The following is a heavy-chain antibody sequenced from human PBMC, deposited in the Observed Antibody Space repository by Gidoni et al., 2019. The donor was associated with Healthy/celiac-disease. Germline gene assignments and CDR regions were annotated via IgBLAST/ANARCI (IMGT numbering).Heavy chain of an antibody. V-gene: IGHV1-69*01. CDR3: ARVVPAAIGWFDP. D-gene: IGHD2-2*02. Sequence: QVQLVQSGAEVKKPGSSVKVSCKASGGTFSSYAISWVRQAPGQGFEWMGGIIPIFGTANYAQKFQGRVTLTADESTSTAYMELSSLRSEDTAVYYCARVVPAAIGWFDPWGQGTLVTVSS. CDR1: GGTFSSYA. CDR2: IIPIFGTA. J-gene: IGHJ5*02.